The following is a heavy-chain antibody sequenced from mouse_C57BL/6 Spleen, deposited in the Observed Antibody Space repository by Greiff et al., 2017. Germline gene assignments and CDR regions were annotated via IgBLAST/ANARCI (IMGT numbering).Heavy chain of an antibody. Sequence: EVKLMASGGGLVQPGGSMKLSCVASGFTFSNYWMNWVRQSPEKGLEWVAQIRLKSDNYATHYAESVKGRFTISRDDSKSSVYLQMNNLRAEDTGIYYCTGPVITTVVADFDYWGQGTTLTVSS. CDR1: GFTFSNYW. CDR3: TGPVITTVVADFDY. V-gene: IGHV6-3*01. D-gene: IGHD1-1*01. CDR2: IRLKSDNYAT. J-gene: IGHJ2*01.